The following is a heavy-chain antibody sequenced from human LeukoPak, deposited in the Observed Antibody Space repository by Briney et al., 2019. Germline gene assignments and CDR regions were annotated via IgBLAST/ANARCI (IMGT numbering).Heavy chain of an antibody. J-gene: IGHJ4*02. CDR1: GFTFNFYA. CDR3: AKGSGAVAATLFDY. D-gene: IGHD6-19*01. CDR2: INGSGGST. Sequence: GGSLRLSCAASGFTFNFYAMSWVRQAPGKGLEWVSSINGSGGSTYYADSVKGRFTISRDNSKNTLYLQMNSLRAEDTAVYYCAKGSGAVAATLFDYWGQGTLVTVSS. V-gene: IGHV3-23*01.